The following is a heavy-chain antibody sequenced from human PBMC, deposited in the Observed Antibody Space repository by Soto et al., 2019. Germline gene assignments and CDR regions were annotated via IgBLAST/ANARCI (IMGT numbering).Heavy chain of an antibody. D-gene: IGHD6-6*01. Sequence: GASVKVSCKASGYTFTSYYMHWVRQAPGQGLEWMGIINPSGGSTSYAQKFQGRVTMTRDTSTSTVYMELSSLRSEDTAVYYCARSYSSSPLGLRYYYGKDVWGQGTTVTVSS. V-gene: IGHV1-46*01. J-gene: IGHJ6*02. CDR1: GYTFTSYY. CDR2: INPSGGST. CDR3: ARSYSSSPLGLRYYYGKDV.